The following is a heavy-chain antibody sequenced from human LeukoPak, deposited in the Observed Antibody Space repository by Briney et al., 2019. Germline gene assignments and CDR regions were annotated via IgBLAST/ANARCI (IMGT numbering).Heavy chain of an antibody. Sequence: GGSLRLSCAASGFTFSSYAIHWVRQAPGKGLEWVAVISYDGSKKYYADSVKGRFTISRDNSKNTLYLQMNTLRPEDTAVYYCVPKGTEGYWGQGTLVTVSS. V-gene: IGHV3-30*04. CDR2: ISYDGSKK. J-gene: IGHJ4*02. CDR3: VPKGTEGY. CDR1: GFTFSSYA.